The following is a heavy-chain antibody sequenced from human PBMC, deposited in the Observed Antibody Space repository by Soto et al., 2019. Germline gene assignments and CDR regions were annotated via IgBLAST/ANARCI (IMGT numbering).Heavy chain of an antibody. CDR1: GGSFSNNY. CDR3: ATSLWFGTQPEI. V-gene: IGHV4-34*01. CDR2: ISPSGTT. Sequence: PSETLSLTCAVYGGSFSNNYWTWFRQPPGKGLEWIGEISPSGTTKYIPSLKSRGTILVDTSRKQFFLKVTSVSAADTAVYYCATSLWFGTQPEIWGPGTLVTVSS. D-gene: IGHD3-10*01. J-gene: IGHJ4*02.